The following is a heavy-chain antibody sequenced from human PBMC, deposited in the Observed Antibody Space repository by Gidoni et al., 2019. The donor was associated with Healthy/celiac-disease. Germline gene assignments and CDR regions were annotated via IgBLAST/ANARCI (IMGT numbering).Heavy chain of an antibody. D-gene: IGHD1-1*01. CDR3: ARGEETKPGDY. CDR2: IHHSGST. Sequence: QVQLQQWGAGLLKPSETLSLTCAVYGGSFSGYYWSWIRPPPGKGLEWIGEIHHSGSTNYTPSLKSRVTISVDTSKTQFSLKLSSVTAADTAVSYCARGEETKPGDYWGQGTLVTVSS. V-gene: IGHV4-34*01. J-gene: IGHJ4*02. CDR1: GGSFSGYY.